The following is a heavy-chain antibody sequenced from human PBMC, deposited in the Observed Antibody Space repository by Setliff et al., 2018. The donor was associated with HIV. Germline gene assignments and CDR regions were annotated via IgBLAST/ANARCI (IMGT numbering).Heavy chain of an antibody. J-gene: IGHJ6*03. CDR3: ARRRSPPSGFYSKYYMDV. D-gene: IGHD3-22*01. V-gene: IGHV4-61*09. CDR2: IFTSGST. CDR1: GGSVSSGRYF. Sequence: PSETLSLTCTVSGGSVSSGRYFWSWIRQPAGKGLEWIGHIFTSGSTSYNPSLKSRLTISVDTSKNQFSLKMSSVTAADTAVYYCARRRSPPSGFYSKYYMDVWGKGTTVTVSS.